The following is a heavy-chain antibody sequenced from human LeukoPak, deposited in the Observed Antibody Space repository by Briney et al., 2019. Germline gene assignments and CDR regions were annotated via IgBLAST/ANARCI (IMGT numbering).Heavy chain of an antibody. CDR2: ISYDGSNK. V-gene: IGHV3-30*04. D-gene: IGHD3-22*01. J-gene: IGHJ4*02. CDR1: GFTFSTYA. Sequence: GGSLRLSCAASGFTFSTYAMPWVRQAPGKGLEWVAVISYDGSNKYYADSVKGRFTISRDNSKNTLYLQMNSLRAEDTAVYYCAKLPLYYYDSSGYYYKTFDYWGQGTLVTVSS. CDR3: AKLPLYYYDSSGYYYKTFDY.